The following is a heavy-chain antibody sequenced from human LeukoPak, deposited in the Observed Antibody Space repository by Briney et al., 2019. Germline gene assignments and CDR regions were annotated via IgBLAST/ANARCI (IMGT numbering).Heavy chain of an antibody. CDR1: GYTFTSYG. Sequence: ASVKVSCKASGYTFTSYGISWVRQAPGQGLEWMGWISAYNGNTNYAQKLQGRVTMTTDTSTSTAYMELRSLRSDDTAVYYCAGGPSGYVLRGAFDIWGQGTMVTVSS. CDR3: AGGPSGYVLRGAFDI. D-gene: IGHD5-12*01. CDR2: ISAYNGNT. J-gene: IGHJ3*02. V-gene: IGHV1-18*01.